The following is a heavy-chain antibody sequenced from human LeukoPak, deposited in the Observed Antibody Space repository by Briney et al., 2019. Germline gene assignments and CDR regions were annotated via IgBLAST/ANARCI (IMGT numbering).Heavy chain of an antibody. CDR1: EYSFPNYC. J-gene: IGHJ6*04. V-gene: IGHV5-51*01. CDR2: IYPGDSDT. CDR3: ARPIAVAGRDV. D-gene: IGHD6-19*01. Sequence: GESLKISCKHSEYSFPNYCIGWVRQMPGKGLEWMGIIYPGDSDTRYSPSFQGQVTISADKSISTAYLQWSSLKASDTAMYYCARPIAVAGRDVWGKGTTVTVSS.